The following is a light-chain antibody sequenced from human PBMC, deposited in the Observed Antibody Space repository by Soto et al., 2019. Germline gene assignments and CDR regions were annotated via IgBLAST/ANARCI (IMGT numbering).Light chain of an antibody. V-gene: IGKV3-15*01. CDR3: QQYHKWPPFT. CDR1: QSVSSK. CDR2: GAS. J-gene: IGKJ4*01. Sequence: IVMTQSPATLSVSPGERATLSCRASQSVSSKLAWFQQKPGQAPSLLIYGASTRATGIPARFSGSGSGTEFTLTISSLQSEDFAVYYCQQYHKWPPFTFSGGTKVDIK.